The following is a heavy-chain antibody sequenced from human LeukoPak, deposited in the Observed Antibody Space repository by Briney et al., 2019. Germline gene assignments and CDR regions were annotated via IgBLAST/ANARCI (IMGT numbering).Heavy chain of an antibody. CDR2: ISSSSSYI. Sequence: PGGSLRLSCAASGFTFSSYSMNWVRQAPGKGLEWVSSISSSSSYIYYADSVKGRFTISRDNAKNSLYLQMNSLRAEDTAVYYCARDLSFGYSYAPPANAFDIWGQGTMVTVSS. CDR3: ARDLSFGYSYAPPANAFDI. CDR1: GFTFSSYS. V-gene: IGHV3-21*01. J-gene: IGHJ3*02. D-gene: IGHD5-18*01.